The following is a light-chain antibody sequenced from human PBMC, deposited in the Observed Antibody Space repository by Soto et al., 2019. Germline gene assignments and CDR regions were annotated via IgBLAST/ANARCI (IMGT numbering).Light chain of an antibody. J-gene: IGKJ3*01. Sequence: NVLTQSPSTLSLSPGGRAALSRRSSQRFSSYLAWYQQKPGQAPRLLIYDPSSRATGIPDRFSGSGSGTDFTLTISRLDPEEFPVDNCQPQGCAPSAFGRGTKVDIK. CDR1: QRFSSY. CDR3: QPQGCAPSA. V-gene: IGKV3-20*01. CDR2: DPS.